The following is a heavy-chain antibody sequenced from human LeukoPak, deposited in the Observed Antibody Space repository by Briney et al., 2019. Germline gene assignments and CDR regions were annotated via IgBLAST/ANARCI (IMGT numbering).Heavy chain of an antibody. J-gene: IGHJ4*02. CDR1: GFTFSNAW. CDR3: TTEGYTGTYTSTFDY. CDR2: IKSKADGGTT. D-gene: IGHD1-26*01. V-gene: IGHV3-15*01. Sequence: PGGSLRLPCAASGFTFSNAWMSWVRQAPGKGLEWVGRIKSKADGGTTDYGAPVKGRFIISRDDSKNTLYLQMNSLKTEDTAVYYCTTEGYTGTYTSTFDYWGQGSLVTVSS.